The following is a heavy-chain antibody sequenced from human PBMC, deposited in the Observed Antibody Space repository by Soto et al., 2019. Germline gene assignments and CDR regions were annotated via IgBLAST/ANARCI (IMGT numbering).Heavy chain of an antibody. J-gene: IGHJ4*02. V-gene: IGHV3-23*01. CDR3: AKNPVDRYCSGGSCYYSDY. Sequence: GSLRLSCAASGFTFSSYAMSWVRQAPGKGLEWVSAISGSGGSTYYADSVKGRFTISRDNSKNTLYLQMNSLRAEDTAVYYCAKNPVDRYCSGGSCYYSDYWGQGTLVTVSS. D-gene: IGHD2-15*01. CDR1: GFTFSSYA. CDR2: ISGSGGST.